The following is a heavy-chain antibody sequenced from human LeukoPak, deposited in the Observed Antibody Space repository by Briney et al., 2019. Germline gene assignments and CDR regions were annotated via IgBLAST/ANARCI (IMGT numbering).Heavy chain of an antibody. V-gene: IGHV3-33*08. CDR1: GFTFSSYG. J-gene: IGHJ4*02. CDR2: IWYDGSNK. D-gene: IGHD3-10*01. CDR3: ARERFGESDFDY. Sequence: PGGSLRLSCAASGFTFSSYGMHWVRQAPGKGLERVAVIWYDGSNKYYADSVKGRFTISRDNSKNTLYLQMNSLRAEDTAVYYCARERFGESDFDYWGQGTLVTVSS.